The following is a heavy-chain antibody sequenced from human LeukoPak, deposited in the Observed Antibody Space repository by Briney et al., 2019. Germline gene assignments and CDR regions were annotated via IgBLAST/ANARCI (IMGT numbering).Heavy chain of an antibody. CDR1: GFTVSSNY. J-gene: IGHJ4*02. CDR2: IYSGGST. CDR3: AKLYGASSGDFDY. Sequence: PGGSLRLSCAAPGFTVSSNYMSWVRQAPGKGLEWVSVIYSGGSTYYADSVKGRFTISRDNSKNTLYLQMNSLRAEDTAVYYCAKLYGASSGDFDYWGQGTLVTVSP. D-gene: IGHD4-17*01. V-gene: IGHV3-53*01.